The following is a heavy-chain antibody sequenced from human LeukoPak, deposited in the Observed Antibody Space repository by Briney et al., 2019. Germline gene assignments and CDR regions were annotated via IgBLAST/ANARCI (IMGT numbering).Heavy chain of an antibody. CDR3: ARHIRYTYAFDI. J-gene: IGHJ3*02. D-gene: IGHD5-18*01. CDR1: GDSISSSY. CDR2: IYYSGST. Sequence: PSETLSLTCTVSGDSISSSYWSWIRQPPGKGLEWIAYIYYSGSTDYNPSLKSRVTISVDTSKNQFSLKLSSVTAADTAIYYCARHIRYTYAFDIWDQETIGNVSS. V-gene: IGHV4-59*08.